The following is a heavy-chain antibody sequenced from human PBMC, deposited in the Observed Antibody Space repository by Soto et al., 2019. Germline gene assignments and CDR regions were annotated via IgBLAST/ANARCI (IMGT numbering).Heavy chain of an antibody. CDR1: GYTFTVYY. CDR3: AREDAEKEIRFLDY. V-gene: IGHV1-2*02. CDR2: TSPSSLAT. Sequence: SVKVSCPASGYTFTVYYIHWVRQAPGQGLEWMGWTSPSSLATNYAQRLQGRVTMSRDRATSTVYMELSRQSSEATAVYYCAREDAEKEIRFLDYWGQGTVVTVSS. J-gene: IGHJ4*02. D-gene: IGHD2-21*01.